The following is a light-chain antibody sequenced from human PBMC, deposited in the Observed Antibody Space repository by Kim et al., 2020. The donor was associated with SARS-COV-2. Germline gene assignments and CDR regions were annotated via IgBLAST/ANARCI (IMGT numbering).Light chain of an antibody. J-gene: IGKJ4*01. Sequence: PGERATLSCKASQSVSSSYLAWYQQKPGQAPRLLIDGASSRATGIPDRFSGSGSGTDFTLTISRLEPEDFAVYYCQQYGSSLALTFGGGTKVDIK. V-gene: IGKV3-20*01. CDR2: GAS. CDR3: QQYGSSLALT. CDR1: QSVSSSY.